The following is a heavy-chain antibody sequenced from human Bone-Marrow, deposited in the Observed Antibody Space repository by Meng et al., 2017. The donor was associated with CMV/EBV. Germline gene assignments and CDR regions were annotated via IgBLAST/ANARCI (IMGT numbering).Heavy chain of an antibody. CDR3: AKEAAAGTDFDY. J-gene: IGHJ4*02. Sequence: SLKISCAASGSTFSSYSMNWVRQAPGKGLEWVSGISWNSGSIGYADSVKGRFTISRDNAKNSLYLQMNSLRAEDTALYYCAKEAAAGTDFDYWGQGKLVHVSS. V-gene: IGHV3-9*01. CDR2: ISWNSGSI. CDR1: GSTFSSYS. D-gene: IGHD6-13*01.